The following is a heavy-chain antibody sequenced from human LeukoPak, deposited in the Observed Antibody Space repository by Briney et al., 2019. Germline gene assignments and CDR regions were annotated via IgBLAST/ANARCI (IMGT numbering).Heavy chain of an antibody. CDR1: GFTISSYS. J-gene: IGHJ4*02. V-gene: IGHV3-48*04. CDR3: ARPQTYYYDSSGYPKGYYFDY. CDR2: ISSSGSTI. Sequence: GESLRLSCAASGFTISSYSMNWVRQAPGKGLEWVSYISSSGSTIYYADSVKGRFTISRDNAKNSLYLQMNSLRAEDTAVYYCARPQTYYYDSSGYPKGYYFDYWGQGTLVTVSS. D-gene: IGHD3-22*01.